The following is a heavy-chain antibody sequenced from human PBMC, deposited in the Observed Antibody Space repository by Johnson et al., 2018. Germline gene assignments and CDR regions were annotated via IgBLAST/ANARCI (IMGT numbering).Heavy chain of an antibody. CDR1: GFTFDDYA. CDR3: AKVSVPYCYVSGSYSYYYMDV. V-gene: IGHV3-43D*03. Sequence: EVQLVESGGVVVQPGGSLRLSCAASGFTFDDYAMHWVRQAPGKGLEWVSLISWDGGSTYYADSVKGRFTISRDNSKNSLYLQMNNLRAEDTALYYCAKVSVPYCYVSGSYSYYYMDVWGKGTTVTVSS. CDR2: ISWDGGST. J-gene: IGHJ6*03. D-gene: IGHD3-10*01.